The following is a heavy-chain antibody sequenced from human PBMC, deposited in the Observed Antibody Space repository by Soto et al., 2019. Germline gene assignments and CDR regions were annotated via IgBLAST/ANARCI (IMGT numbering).Heavy chain of an antibody. J-gene: IGHJ4*02. CDR1: GFTFSSYA. CDR3: AKDLSSGWYRFDY. CDR2: ISGAGGST. V-gene: IGHV3-23*01. Sequence: GGSLRLSCAASGFTFSSYAMSWVRQAPGKGLEWVSAISGAGGSTYYADSVKGRFTISRDSSKDTLYLQMNSLRAEDTAVYYCAKDLSSGWYRFDYWGQGTLVTVSS. D-gene: IGHD6-19*01.